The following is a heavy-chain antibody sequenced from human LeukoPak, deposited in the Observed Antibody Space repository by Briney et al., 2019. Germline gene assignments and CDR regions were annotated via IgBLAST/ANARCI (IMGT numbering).Heavy chain of an antibody. J-gene: IGHJ4*02. D-gene: IGHD2-15*01. Sequence: PGRPLRLSCAASGFRFSSYAVHWVRQAPGKGLEWVAVISYDGSNKYYADSVKGRFTISRDNSKSTLYLQMNSLRAEDTAVYYCASGDPDINSHFDYWGQGTLVTVPS. V-gene: IGHV3-30*04. CDR3: ASGDPDINSHFDY. CDR2: ISYDGSNK. CDR1: GFRFSSYA.